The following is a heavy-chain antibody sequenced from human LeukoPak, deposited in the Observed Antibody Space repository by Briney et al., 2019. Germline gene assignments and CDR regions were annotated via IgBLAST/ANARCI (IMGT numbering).Heavy chain of an antibody. CDR1: GGSFSGYY. V-gene: IGHV4-59*10. CDR3: ARVWGFGAFDI. Sequence: KPSETLSLTCAVYGGSFSGYYWSWIRQPAGKGLEWIGRIYTSGSTNYNPSLKSRVTMSVDTSKNQFSLKLSSVTAADTAVYYCARVWGFGAFDIWGQGTMVTVSS. J-gene: IGHJ3*02. D-gene: IGHD3-16*01. CDR2: IYTSGST.